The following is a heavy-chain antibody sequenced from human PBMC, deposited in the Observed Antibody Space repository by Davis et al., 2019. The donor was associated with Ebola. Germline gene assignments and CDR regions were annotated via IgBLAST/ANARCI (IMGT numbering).Heavy chain of an antibody. Sequence: GESLKISCAASGFTFSDYYMSWIRQAPGKGLEWVSYISSSGSTIYYADSVKGRFTISRDNAKNSLYLQMNSLRAEDTAVYYCARDGPYGSGSYYRGNYYGMDVWGQGTTVTVSS. D-gene: IGHD3-10*01. CDR3: ARDGPYGSGSYYRGNYYGMDV. CDR2: ISSSGSTI. V-gene: IGHV3-11*01. CDR1: GFTFSDYY. J-gene: IGHJ6*02.